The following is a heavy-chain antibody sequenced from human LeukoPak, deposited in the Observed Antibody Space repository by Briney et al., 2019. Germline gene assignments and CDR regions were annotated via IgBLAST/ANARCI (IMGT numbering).Heavy chain of an antibody. V-gene: IGHV4-31*03. CDR1: GGSISSGGYY. J-gene: IGHJ6*04. D-gene: IGHD2-15*01. CDR2: IYYSGST. CDR3: ARARLGYCSGGSCYSTYYGMDV. Sequence: SQTLSLTCTVSGGSISSGGYYWSWIRQHPGKGLEWIGYIYYSGSTYYNPSLKSRVTISVDTSKNQSSLKLSSVTAADTAVYYCARARLGYCSGGSCYSTYYGMDVWGKGTTVTVSS.